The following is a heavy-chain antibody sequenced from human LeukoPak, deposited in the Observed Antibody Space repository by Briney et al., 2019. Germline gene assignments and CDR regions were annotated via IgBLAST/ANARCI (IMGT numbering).Heavy chain of an antibody. V-gene: IGHV4-59*01. D-gene: IGHD2-15*01. J-gene: IGHJ4*02. CDR1: GASISTSY. CDR3: ARVGCSGGSCYPDY. CDR2: IHYSEDI. Sequence: SETLCLTCTVSGASISTSYWYWVREPAGKGLEAIGWIHYSEDINYNPPLKSRVTISAYTSKNQLSLKLSSVTAAATAVYYCARVGCSGGSCYPDYWGQGTLVTVSS.